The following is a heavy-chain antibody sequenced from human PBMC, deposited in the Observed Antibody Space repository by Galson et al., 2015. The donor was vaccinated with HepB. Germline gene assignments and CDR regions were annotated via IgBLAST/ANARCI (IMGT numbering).Heavy chain of an antibody. J-gene: IGHJ4*02. CDR1: GGSISSGSNY. D-gene: IGHD2-2*01. CDR3: ARGGVVPGASDY. CDR2: IYTSGSA. Sequence: TLSLTCTVSGGSISSGSNYCNWIRQPAGKGLEWFGRIYTSGSANYSPSLKSRVHMSVDTSKNQFSLKLSSVTAADTAVYYCARGGVVPGASDYWGQGTLVTVSS. V-gene: IGHV4-61*02.